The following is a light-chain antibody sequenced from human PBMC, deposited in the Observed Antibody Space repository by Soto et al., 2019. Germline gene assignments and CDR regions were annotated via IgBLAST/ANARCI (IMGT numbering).Light chain of an antibody. V-gene: IGLV4-69*01. J-gene: IGLJ3*02. CDR2: VNSDGSH. Sequence: QAVLTQSPSASASLGASVKVTCTLSSGHSSYAIAWHQQQPEKGPRYLMKVNSDGSHSKGDGIPDRFSGSSSGAERYLSISSLQSEDEADYYCQTWGTGIRVFGGGTQLTVL. CDR3: QTWGTGIRV. CDR1: SGHSSYA.